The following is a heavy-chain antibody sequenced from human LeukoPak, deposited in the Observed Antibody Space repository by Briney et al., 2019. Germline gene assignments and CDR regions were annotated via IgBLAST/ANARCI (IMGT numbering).Heavy chain of an antibody. J-gene: IGHJ4*02. CDR1: GFTFSSYD. Sequence: GGSLRLSCAASGFTFSSYDMSWVRQAPGKGLEWVSAISGSGGTTYYADSVKGRFTISRDNSKNTLYLQMNSLRAEDTAVYYCARLDILTGNYYYFNFWGQGTLVTVSS. D-gene: IGHD3-9*01. CDR3: ARLDILTGNYYYFNF. CDR2: ISGSGGTT. V-gene: IGHV3-23*01.